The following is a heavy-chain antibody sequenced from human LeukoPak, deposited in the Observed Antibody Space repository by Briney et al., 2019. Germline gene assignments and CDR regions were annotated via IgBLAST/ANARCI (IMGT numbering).Heavy chain of an antibody. V-gene: IGHV4-39*07. CDR1: GGSISSSSYY. CDR3: ARDRTSSYPPGFDY. Sequence: SETLSLTCTVSGGSISSSSYYWGWIRQPPGKGLEWMGSIYYSGSTYYNPSLKSRVTISVDTSKNQFSLKLSSVTAADTAVYYCARDRTSSYPPGFDYWGQGTLVTVSS. CDR2: IYYSGST. J-gene: IGHJ4*02. D-gene: IGHD1-26*01.